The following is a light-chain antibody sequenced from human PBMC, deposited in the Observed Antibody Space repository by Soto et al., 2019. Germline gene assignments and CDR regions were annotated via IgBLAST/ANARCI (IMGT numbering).Light chain of an antibody. CDR2: DVS. CDR3: CSYGGYYNDV. V-gene: IGLV2-11*01. J-gene: IGLJ1*01. CDR1: STDVGGYNY. Sequence: QSALTQPRSVSGSPGQSVTISCTGTSTDVGGYNYVSWYQQHPGKAPKVMIYDVSKRPSGVPDRFSGSKSGNTASLTISGLQAEDEADYYCCSYGGYYNDVFGTGTKLTVL.